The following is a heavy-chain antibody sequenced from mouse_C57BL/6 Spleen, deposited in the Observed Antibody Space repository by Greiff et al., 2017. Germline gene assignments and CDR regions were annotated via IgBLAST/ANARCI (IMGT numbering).Heavy chain of an antibody. V-gene: IGHV1-9*01. J-gene: IGHJ4*01. CDR3: AWTVVAGDAMDY. D-gene: IGHD1-1*01. CDR2: IVPVSGST. CDR1: GYTFTGYW. Sequence: QVQLQQSGAELMKPGASVKLSCKATGYTFTGYWIEWVKQRPGHGLEWIGEIVPVSGSTNYNEKFKGKATFTADTSSNTAYMQLSRLTTEDSAIYDGAWTVVAGDAMDYWGQGTTVTVSS.